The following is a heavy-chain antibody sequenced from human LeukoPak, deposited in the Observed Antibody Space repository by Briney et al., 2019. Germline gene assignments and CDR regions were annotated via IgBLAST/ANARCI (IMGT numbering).Heavy chain of an antibody. V-gene: IGHV4-31*03. Sequence: PSETLSLTCTVSGGSISSGGYYWSWIRQHPGKGLEWIGYIYYSGSTYYNPSLKSRVTISVDTSKNQFSLKLSSVTAADTAVYYCARDRRYYYGSGSYPRPPRNWYFDLWGRGTLVTVSS. J-gene: IGHJ2*01. CDR1: GGSISSGGYY. D-gene: IGHD3-10*01. CDR3: ARDRRYYYGSGSYPRPPRNWYFDL. CDR2: IYYSGST.